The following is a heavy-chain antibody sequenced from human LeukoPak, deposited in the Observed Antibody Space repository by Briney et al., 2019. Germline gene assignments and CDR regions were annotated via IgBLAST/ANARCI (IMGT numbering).Heavy chain of an antibody. CDR2: INSEGRIT. CDR3: ARQNYYSMDV. J-gene: IGHJ6*02. Sequence: GGSLRLSCAGSGFTFNSYWMHWVRQAPGKGLVWVSRINSEGRITNYADSVKGRFTISRDNAKNTLYLQMNSLRAEDTAVYYCARQNYYSMDVWGQGTTVTVSS. V-gene: IGHV3-74*01. CDR1: GFTFNSYW.